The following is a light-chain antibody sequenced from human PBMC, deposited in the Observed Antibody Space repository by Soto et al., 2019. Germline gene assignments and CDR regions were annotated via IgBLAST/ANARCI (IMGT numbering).Light chain of an antibody. CDR3: QQYGSSPPT. CDR1: QSVRSSY. CDR2: GAS. V-gene: IGKV3-20*01. Sequence: EIVLTQSPGTLSLSPGERATLSCRASQSVRSSYLAWYQQKPGQAPRLLIYGASSRATGIPDRFSGSGSGTDFTLIISRLEPEDFAVYYCQQYGSSPPTFGPGTKVDIK. J-gene: IGKJ3*01.